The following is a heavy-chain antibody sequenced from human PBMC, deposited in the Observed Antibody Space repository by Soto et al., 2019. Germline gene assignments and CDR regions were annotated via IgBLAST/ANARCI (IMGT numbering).Heavy chain of an antibody. CDR2: IYPGDSDT. CDR1: GDSFTSYC. D-gene: IGHD6-13*01. CDR3: ARQIAAPGYYYYYYMDV. V-gene: IGHV5-51*01. J-gene: IGHJ6*03. Sequence: PGESLKISCKGSGDSFTSYCIGWVRQLPGKGLEWMGIIYPGDSDTRYSPSFQGQVTISAEKSISTAYLQWSSLKASDTAMYYCARQIAAPGYYYYYYMDVWGKGTTVTVSS.